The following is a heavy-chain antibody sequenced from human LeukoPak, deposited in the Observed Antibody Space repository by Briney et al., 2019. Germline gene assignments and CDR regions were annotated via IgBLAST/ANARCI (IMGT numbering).Heavy chain of an antibody. CDR2: INHSGST. V-gene: IGHV4-34*01. CDR1: GGSFSGYY. D-gene: IGHD3-10*01. J-gene: IGHJ4*02. CDR3: ARAHYGSGSPFDY. Sequence: SETLSLTCAVYGGSFSGYYWSWIRQPPGKGLEWIGEINHSGSTNYNPSLKSRVTISVDTSKNQFSLKLSPVTAADTAVYYCARAHYGSGSPFDYWGQGTLVTVSS.